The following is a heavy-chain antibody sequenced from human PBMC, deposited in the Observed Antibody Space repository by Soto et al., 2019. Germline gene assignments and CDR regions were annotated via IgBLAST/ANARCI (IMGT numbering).Heavy chain of an antibody. J-gene: IGHJ1*01. CDR2: IYYSGST. Sequence: SETLSLTCTVSGGSISSSSYYWGWIRQPPGKGLEWIGSIYYSGSTYYNPSLKSRVTISVDTSKNQFSLKLSSVTAADTAVYYCAGSRQEGGYSSGWYPRGNAEYFQHWGQGTLVTVSS. V-gene: IGHV4-39*01. D-gene: IGHD6-19*01. CDR1: GGSISSSSYY. CDR3: AGSRQEGGYSSGWYPRGNAEYFQH.